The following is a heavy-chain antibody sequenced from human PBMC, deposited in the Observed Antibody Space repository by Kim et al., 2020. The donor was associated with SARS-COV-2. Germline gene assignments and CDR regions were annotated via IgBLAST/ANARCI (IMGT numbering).Heavy chain of an antibody. CDR3: TTHYGSGSYFAFDY. CDR2: IKSKTDGGTT. Sequence: GGSLRLSCAASGFTFSNAWMSWVRQAPGKGLEWVGRIKSKTDGGTTDYAAPVKGRFTISRDDSKNTLYLQMNSLKTEDTAAYYCTTHYGSGSYFAFDYWGQGTLVTVSS. V-gene: IGHV3-15*01. J-gene: IGHJ4*02. CDR1: GFTFSNAW. D-gene: IGHD3-10*01.